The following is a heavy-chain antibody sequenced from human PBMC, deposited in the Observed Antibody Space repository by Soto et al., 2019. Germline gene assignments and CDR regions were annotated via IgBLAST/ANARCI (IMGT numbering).Heavy chain of an antibody. Sequence: ASVKVSCKAYGGTFSSYAISWVRQAPGQGLEWMGGLIPILGIANYAQKFQGRGTINADKSTSTDYMELSSLRSEDTAVYYCARGGCPRGYSYGYGMDVWGQGTTVTVSS. J-gene: IGHJ6*02. D-gene: IGHD5-18*01. CDR2: LIPILGIA. V-gene: IGHV1-69*10. CDR3: ARGGCPRGYSYGYGMDV. CDR1: GGTFSSYA.